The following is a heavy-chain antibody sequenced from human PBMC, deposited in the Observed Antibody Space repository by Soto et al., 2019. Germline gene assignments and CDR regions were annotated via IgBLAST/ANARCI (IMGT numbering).Heavy chain of an antibody. J-gene: IGHJ5*02. CDR2: ISAYNGNT. V-gene: IGHV1-18*01. D-gene: IGHD3-10*01. Sequence: GASVKVSCKASGYTFTSYGISWVRQAPGQGLEWMGWISAYNGNTNYAQKPQGRVTMTTDTSTSTAYMELRSLRSDDTAVYYCARDDNYYGFDFKMGSGELPTKFDPWGQGTLVTVSS. CDR1: GYTFTSYG. CDR3: ARDDNYYGFDFKMGSGELPTKFDP.